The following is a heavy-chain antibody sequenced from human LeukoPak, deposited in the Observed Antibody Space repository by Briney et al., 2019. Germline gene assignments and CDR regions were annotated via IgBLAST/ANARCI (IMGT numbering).Heavy chain of an antibody. CDR1: GYTFTGYH. V-gene: IGHV1-2*02. CDR3: ARVRITFGGVIAPLGY. Sequence: ASVKVSCKASGYTFTGYHMHWVRQAPGQGLEWMGWINPNSGGTNYAQKFQGRVTMTRDTSISTAYMELSRLRSDDTAVYYCARVRITFGGVIAPLGYWGQGTLVTVSS. D-gene: IGHD3-16*02. J-gene: IGHJ4*02. CDR2: INPNSGGT.